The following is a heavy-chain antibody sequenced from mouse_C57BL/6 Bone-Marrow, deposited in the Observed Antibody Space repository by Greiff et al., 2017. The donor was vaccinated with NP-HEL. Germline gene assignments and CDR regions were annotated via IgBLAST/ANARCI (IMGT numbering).Heavy chain of an antibody. Sequence: QVQLQQSGAELVRPGTSVKVSCKASGYAFTNYLIEWVKQRPGQGLEWIGVINPGSGGTNYNEKFKGKATLTADKSSSTAYMQLSSLTSEDSAVYFCAKGRSPVVGAMDYWGQGTSVTVSS. V-gene: IGHV1-54*01. J-gene: IGHJ4*01. CDR2: INPGSGGT. CDR3: AKGRSPVVGAMDY. D-gene: IGHD1-1*01. CDR1: GYAFTNYL.